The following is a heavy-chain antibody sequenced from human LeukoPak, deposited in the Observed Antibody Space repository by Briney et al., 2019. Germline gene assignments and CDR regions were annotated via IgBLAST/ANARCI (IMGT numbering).Heavy chain of an antibody. D-gene: IGHD2-2*01. CDR3: ARSEFYCSSTSCPFQH. V-gene: IGHV4-59*08. CDR2: IYYSGST. CDR1: SGSISSYY. J-gene: IGHJ1*01. Sequence: PSETLSLTCTVSSGSISSYYWSWIRQPPGKGLEWIGYIYYSGSTNYNPSLKSRVTISVDTSKNQFSLKLSSVTAADTAVYYCARSEFYCSSTSCPFQHWGQGTLVTVSS.